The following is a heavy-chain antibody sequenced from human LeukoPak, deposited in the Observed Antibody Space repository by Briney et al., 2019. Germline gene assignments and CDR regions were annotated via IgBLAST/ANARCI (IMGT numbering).Heavy chain of an antibody. CDR1: GFTFSSYG. V-gene: IGHV3-30*02. Sequence: GGSLRLSCAASGFTFSSYGMHWVRQAPGKGLEWGAFIRYDGSNKYYADSVKGRFTISRDNSKNTLYLQMNSLRAEDTAVYYCAKDLENWFDPWGQGTLVTVFS. J-gene: IGHJ5*02. CDR3: AKDLENWFDP. CDR2: IRYDGSNK.